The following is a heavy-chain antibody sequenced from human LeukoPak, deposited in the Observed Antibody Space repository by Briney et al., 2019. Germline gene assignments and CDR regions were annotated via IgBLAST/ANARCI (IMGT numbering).Heavy chain of an antibody. CDR2: INPSGGST. V-gene: IGHV1-46*01. Sequence: ASVTVSCKASGYTFTSYYMHWVRQAPGQGLEWMGIINPSGGSTSYAQKLQGRVTMTTDTSTSTAYMELRSLRSDDTAVYYCARDPAYSSSWSLFDYWGQGTLVTVSS. D-gene: IGHD6-13*01. CDR3: ARDPAYSSSWSLFDY. CDR1: GYTFTSYY. J-gene: IGHJ4*02.